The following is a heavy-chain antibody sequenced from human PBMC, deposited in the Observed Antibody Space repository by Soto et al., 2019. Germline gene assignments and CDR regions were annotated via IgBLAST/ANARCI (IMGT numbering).Heavy chain of an antibody. CDR1: GGSISSGDYY. CDR2: IYYSGST. Sequence: LSLTCTVSGGSISSGDYYWSWIRQPPGKGLEWIGYIYYSGSTYYNPSLKSRVTISVDTSKNQFSLKLSSVTAADTAVYYCARDSAAGWFDPWGQGTLVTVSS. V-gene: IGHV4-30-4*01. CDR3: ARDSAAGWFDP. J-gene: IGHJ5*02. D-gene: IGHD3-10*01.